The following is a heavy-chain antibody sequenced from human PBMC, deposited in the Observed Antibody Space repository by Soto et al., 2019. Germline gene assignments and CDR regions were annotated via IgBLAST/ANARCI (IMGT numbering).Heavy chain of an antibody. V-gene: IGHV1-24*01. D-gene: IGHD2-2*01. CDR3: ATYKGIVVVPAAMEEYFQH. J-gene: IGHJ1*01. CDR2: FDPEDGET. Sequence: GASVKVSCTVSGYTFTELSMHWVRQAPGKGLEWMGGFDPEDGETIYAQKFQGRVAMTEDTSTDTAYMELSSLRSEDTAVYYCATYKGIVVVPAAMEEYFQHWGQGTLVTVSS. CDR1: GYTFTELS.